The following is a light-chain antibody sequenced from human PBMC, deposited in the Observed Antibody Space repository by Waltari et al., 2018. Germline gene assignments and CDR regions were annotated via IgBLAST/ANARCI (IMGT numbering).Light chain of an antibody. V-gene: IGLV2-11*01. J-gene: IGLJ3*02. CDR2: DVS. CDR3: CSYTGTYTQWV. CDR1: SNDVGAYNY. Sequence: QSALTQPRSVSGSPGQSVTISCTRTSNDVGAYNYVSWHQQHPGKAPKLMIYDVSKRPSVVPDRFSASKSGNTASLTISGLQAEDEADYYCCSYTGTYTQWVFGGGTKLTVL.